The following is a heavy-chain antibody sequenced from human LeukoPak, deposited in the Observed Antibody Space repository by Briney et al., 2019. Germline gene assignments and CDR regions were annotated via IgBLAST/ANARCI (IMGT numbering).Heavy chain of an antibody. D-gene: IGHD1-26*01. J-gene: IGHJ4*02. V-gene: IGHV4/OR15-8*02. CDR3: SRESGAFRPFGY. Sequence: SETLSLTCGVSGGSIRSTNWWSWVRQPPGQGLEWTGEISLSGQTNFNPSLNGRVTMSLDESRNQLSLKLTSVTATDTAIYYCSRESGAFRPFGYWGQGTLVIVPP. CDR2: ISLSGQT. CDR1: GGSIRSTNW.